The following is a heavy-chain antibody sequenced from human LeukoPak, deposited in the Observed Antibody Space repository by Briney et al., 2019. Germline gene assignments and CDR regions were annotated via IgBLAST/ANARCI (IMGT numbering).Heavy chain of an antibody. J-gene: IGHJ6*02. Sequence: GASEKVSCKASGYTFTSYYMHWVRQAPGQGLEWMGIINPSGGSTSYAQKFQGRVTMTRDTSTSTVYMELSSLRSEDTAVYYCARGVRYFDWLQDYYYYGMDVWGQGTTVTVSS. CDR3: ARGVRYFDWLQDYYYYGMDV. D-gene: IGHD3-9*01. CDR1: GYTFTSYY. V-gene: IGHV1-46*01. CDR2: INPSGGST.